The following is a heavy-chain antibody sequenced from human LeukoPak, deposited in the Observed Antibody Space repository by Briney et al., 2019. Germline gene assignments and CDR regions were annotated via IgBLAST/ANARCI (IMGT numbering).Heavy chain of an antibody. CDR2: INHSGST. D-gene: IGHD6-19*01. Sequence: SETLSLTCAVYGGSFSGYYWSWIRRPPGKGLEWIGEINHSGSTNYNPSLKSRVTISVDTSKNQFSLKLSSVTAADTAVYYCARLRGAVAFYYYMDVWGKGTTVTISS. CDR3: ARLRGAVAFYYYMDV. V-gene: IGHV4-34*01. J-gene: IGHJ6*03. CDR1: GGSFSGYY.